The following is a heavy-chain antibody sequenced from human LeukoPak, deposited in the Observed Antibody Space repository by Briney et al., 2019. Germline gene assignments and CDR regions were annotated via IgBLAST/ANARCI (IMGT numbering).Heavy chain of an antibody. D-gene: IGHD3/OR15-3a*01. Sequence: PSETLSLTCTVSGGSISSGDYYWSWIRQHPGEGLEWIGYIYYSGPTYYNPSLMSRIMISLDTSKNQFSLRLSSVTAADTAVYYCARGDWEYYYFDYWGQGTLVTVSS. V-gene: IGHV4-31*03. CDR1: GGSISSGDYY. J-gene: IGHJ4*02. CDR3: ARGDWEYYYFDY. CDR2: IYYSGPT.